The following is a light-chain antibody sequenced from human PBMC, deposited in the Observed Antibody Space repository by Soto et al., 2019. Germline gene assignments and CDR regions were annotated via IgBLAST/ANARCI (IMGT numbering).Light chain of an antibody. Sequence: SYELTQPPSVSVAPGQTATITCGGDSIGSKSVHWYQQKPGQAPVVVVYHDSDRPSGVSDRFSGSKSGNTASLTISGLQAEDEADYYCSSFTSRFTFVFGTGTKLTVL. CDR2: HDS. J-gene: IGLJ1*01. V-gene: IGLV3-21*02. CDR1: SIGSKS. CDR3: SSFTSRFTFV.